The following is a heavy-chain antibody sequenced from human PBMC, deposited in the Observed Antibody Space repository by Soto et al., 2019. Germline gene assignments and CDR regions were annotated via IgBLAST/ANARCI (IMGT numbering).Heavy chain of an antibody. V-gene: IGHV4-39*01. D-gene: IGHD6-19*01. CDR1: GGSISSSSYY. J-gene: IGHJ4*02. Sequence: QLQESGPGLVKPSETLFLTCTVSGGSISSSSYYWGWIRQPPGKGLEWIGSIYYSGSTYDNPSLRSRVTISVDTSKNQFSLKLSSVTAADTAVYYCARHEGSGWDTPFDYWGQGTLVTVSS. CDR2: IYYSGST. CDR3: ARHEGSGWDTPFDY.